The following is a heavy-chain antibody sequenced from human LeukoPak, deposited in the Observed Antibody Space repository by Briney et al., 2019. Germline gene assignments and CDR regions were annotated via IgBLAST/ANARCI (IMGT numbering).Heavy chain of an antibody. CDR2: IKQDGSEK. CDR1: GFTFSSYG. J-gene: IGHJ4*02. V-gene: IGHV3-7*01. CDR3: ASLDW. Sequence: GGSLRLSCAASGFTFSSYGMHWVRQAPGKGLEWVANIKQDGSEKYYVDSVKGRFTISRDNAKNSLYLQMNSLTAEDTAVYYCASLDWWGQGTLVTVSS.